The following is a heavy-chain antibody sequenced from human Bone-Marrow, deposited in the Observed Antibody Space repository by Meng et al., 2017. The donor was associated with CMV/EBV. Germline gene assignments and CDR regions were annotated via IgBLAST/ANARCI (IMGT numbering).Heavy chain of an antibody. V-gene: IGHV3-23*01. CDR2: ISGSGGST. J-gene: IGHJ4*02. CDR3: AKDSEAMLSGEQQLTH. Sequence: GESLKIPCSASGFTFSSYAMSWVRQAPGKGLEWASAISGSGGSTYYADSVKGRFTISRDNSKNTLYLQMNSLRAEDTAVYYCAKDSEAMLSGEQQLTHWGQGTLVTGSS. CDR1: GFTFSSYA. D-gene: IGHD6-13*01.